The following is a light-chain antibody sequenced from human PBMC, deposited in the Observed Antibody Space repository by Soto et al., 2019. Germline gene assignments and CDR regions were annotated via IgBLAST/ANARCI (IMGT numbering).Light chain of an antibody. CDR1: SGDIVSYNR. J-gene: IGLJ1*01. CDR3: SSYTNINTRACV. CDR2: EVT. V-gene: IGLV2-14*01. Sequence: QSALTQPASVSGSPGQSITISCTGTSGDIVSYNRVSWYQQHPGKAPKLIIYEVTDRPSGVSNRFSGSKSGNTASLTISGLQAEDEAEYSCSSYTNINTRACVFGTGTKVTVL.